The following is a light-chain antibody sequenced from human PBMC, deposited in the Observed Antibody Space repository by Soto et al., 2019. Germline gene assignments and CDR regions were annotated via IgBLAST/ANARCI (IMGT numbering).Light chain of an antibody. CDR1: QSISIW. CDR2: RAS. Sequence: DIQMTQSPSTLSASVGDRVTITCRASQSISIWLAWYQQKPGKAPKLLMYRASSLESGVPSRFSGSGSGTEFTLTISGLQPDDFATYYCQQYNSYSTFGQGTKVEIK. V-gene: IGKV1-5*03. J-gene: IGKJ1*01. CDR3: QQYNSYST.